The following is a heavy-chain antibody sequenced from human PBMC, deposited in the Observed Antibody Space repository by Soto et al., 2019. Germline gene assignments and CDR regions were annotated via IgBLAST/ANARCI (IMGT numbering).Heavy chain of an antibody. CDR1: GGSISSSSYY. Sequence: SETLSLTCTVSGGSISSSSYYWAWIRQPPGKGLEWIGSIYYSGSTYYNPSLKSRVTISVDTSKNQFSLKLSSVTAADTAVYYCARPGYSSGWYYFDYWGQGTLVTVSS. D-gene: IGHD6-19*01. V-gene: IGHV4-39*01. CDR2: IYYSGST. J-gene: IGHJ4*02. CDR3: ARPGYSSGWYYFDY.